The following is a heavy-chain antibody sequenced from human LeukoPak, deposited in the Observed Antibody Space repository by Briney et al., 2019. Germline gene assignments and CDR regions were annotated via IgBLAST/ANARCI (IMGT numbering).Heavy chain of an antibody. CDR2: ISSSSSYI. D-gene: IGHD2/OR15-2a*01. V-gene: IGHV3-21*04. CDR1: GFTFSSYS. J-gene: IGHJ4*02. CDR3: AKAAGTFYFYYFDS. Sequence: PGGSLRLSCAASGFTFSSYSMNWVRQAPGKGLEWVSSISSSSSYIYYADSVKGRFTISRDNAKNSLYLQMNSLRAEDTAVYSCAKAAGTFYFYYFDSWGQGTLVTVSS.